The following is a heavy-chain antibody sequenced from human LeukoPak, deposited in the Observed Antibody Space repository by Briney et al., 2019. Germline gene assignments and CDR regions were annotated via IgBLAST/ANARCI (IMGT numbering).Heavy chain of an antibody. J-gene: IGHJ4*02. CDR1: GFTFSSYA. V-gene: IGHV3-21*01. D-gene: IGHD3-9*01. CDR3: ARADTSDILTGYSDY. Sequence: PGGSLRLSCAASGFTFSSYAIHWVRQAPGKGLEWVSSTSSSSSYIYYADSVKGRFTISRDNAKKSLYLQMNRLRAEDTAVYFCARADTSDILTGYSDYWGQGTLVTVSS. CDR2: TSSSSSYI.